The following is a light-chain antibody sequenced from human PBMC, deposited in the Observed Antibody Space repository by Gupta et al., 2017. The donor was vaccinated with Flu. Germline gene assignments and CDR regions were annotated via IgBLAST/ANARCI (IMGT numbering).Light chain of an antibody. CDR1: TGAVTSGHY. V-gene: IGLV7-46*01. J-gene: IGLJ3*02. Sequence: QAVVTQEPSLTVSPGSTVTLTCGSSTGAVTSGHYPYWFQQKPGQAPRTLIYDTSNKHSWTPARFSGSFRGGKAALTLSGAQPEEEAEYYGLHYYSGARGMFGGGTKLTVL. CDR2: DTS. CDR3: LHYYSGARGM.